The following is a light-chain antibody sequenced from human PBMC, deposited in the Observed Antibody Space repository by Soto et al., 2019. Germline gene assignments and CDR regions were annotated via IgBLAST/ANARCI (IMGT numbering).Light chain of an antibody. CDR1: QSVSSYY. J-gene: IGKJ4*01. CDR2: AAS. V-gene: IGKV3-20*01. CDR3: QQYGSSPLT. Sequence: EIVLTQSPGTLSLSPGERATLSCRASQSVSSYYLAWYQQKPGQAPRLLIYAASTRATGIPDRFRGSGSGTDFTLTISRLEPEDFAVYSCQQYGSSPLTFGGGTKVDIK.